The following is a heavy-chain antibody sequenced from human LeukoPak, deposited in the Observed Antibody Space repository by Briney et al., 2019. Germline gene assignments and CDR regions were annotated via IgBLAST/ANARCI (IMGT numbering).Heavy chain of an antibody. CDR3: ARQGSGWYPFFDY. V-gene: IGHV4-31*03. CDR1: GGSISSGGYY. CDR2: IYYSGST. D-gene: IGHD6-19*01. Sequence: PSETLSLTCTVSGGSISSGGYYWSWIRQHPGKGLEWIGYIYYSGSTYYNPSLKSRVTISVDTSKNQFSLKLSSVTAADTAVYYCARQGSGWYPFFDYWGQGTLVTVSS. J-gene: IGHJ4*02.